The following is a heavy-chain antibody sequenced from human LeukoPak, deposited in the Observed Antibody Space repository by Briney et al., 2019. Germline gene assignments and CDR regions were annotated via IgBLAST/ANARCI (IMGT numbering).Heavy chain of an antibody. J-gene: IGHJ4*02. CDR3: ARDLEAYSSGTFDY. Sequence: SETLSLTCAVYGGSFSGYYWSWIRQPPGKGLEWIGEINHSGSTDYNPSLKSRVTISVDTSKNQFSLKLSSVTAADTAVYYCARDLEAYSSGTFDYWGQGTLVTVSS. CDR2: INHSGST. D-gene: IGHD6-19*01. CDR1: GGSFSGYY. V-gene: IGHV4-34*01.